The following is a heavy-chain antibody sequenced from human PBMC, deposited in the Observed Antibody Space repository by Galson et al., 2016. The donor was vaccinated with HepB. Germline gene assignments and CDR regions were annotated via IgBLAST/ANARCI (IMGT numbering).Heavy chain of an antibody. CDR1: GGTFSTYA. CDR2: FIPVFGTT. Sequence: SVKVSCKASGGTFSTYAFSWVRQAPGPGLEWLGGFIPVFGTTTYAQKFQGRVTFTADKSTTTAYMELSSLRSGDTAVYYCATTPLSWNYDTSPMDVWGKGTAVTVSS. CDR3: ATTPLSWNYDTSPMDV. V-gene: IGHV1-69*06. J-gene: IGHJ6*03. D-gene: IGHD3-22*01.